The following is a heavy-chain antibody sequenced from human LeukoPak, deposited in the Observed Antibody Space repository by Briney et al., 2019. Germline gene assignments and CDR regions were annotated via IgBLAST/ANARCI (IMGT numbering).Heavy chain of an antibody. Sequence: PSETLSLTCNVSGVSIRSYDCSWIRQPAGGGLEWSGRIYISGNTNYNPSLKSRVTMSLDTSKNQFALNLNSVTAADTAVYYCARTMSFSTQYYFDYWGQGTLVTVSS. D-gene: IGHD3-22*01. J-gene: IGHJ4*02. V-gene: IGHV4-4*07. CDR1: GVSIRSYD. CDR2: IYISGNT. CDR3: ARTMSFSTQYYFDY.